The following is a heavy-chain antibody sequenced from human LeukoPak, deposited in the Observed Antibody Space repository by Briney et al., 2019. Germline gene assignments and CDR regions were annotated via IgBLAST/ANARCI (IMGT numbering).Heavy chain of an antibody. D-gene: IGHD3-3*01. Sequence: PLETLSLTCAVYGGSFSGYYWSWIRQPPGKGLEWIGEINHSGSTNYNPSLKSRVTISVDTSKNQFSLKLSSVTAADTAVYYCARGYDFLSGYPRYYFDYWGQGTLVTVSS. CDR3: ARGYDFLSGYPRYYFDY. CDR1: GGSFSGYY. J-gene: IGHJ4*02. V-gene: IGHV4-34*01. CDR2: INHSGST.